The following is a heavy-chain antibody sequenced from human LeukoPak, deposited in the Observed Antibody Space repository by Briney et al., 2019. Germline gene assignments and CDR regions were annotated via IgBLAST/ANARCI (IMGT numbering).Heavy chain of an antibody. Sequence: GGSPRLSLAASGFTLSSYSMTRGRQAPGKGVEWLSYISSSGSTIYYADSVKGRFTISRDNAKNSLYLQMNSLRVEDTAVYYCARDEYYDSSGYTSWGQGTLVTVSS. CDR3: ARDEYYDSSGYTS. J-gene: IGHJ4*02. D-gene: IGHD3-22*01. V-gene: IGHV3-48*01. CDR1: GFTLSSYS. CDR2: ISSSGSTI.